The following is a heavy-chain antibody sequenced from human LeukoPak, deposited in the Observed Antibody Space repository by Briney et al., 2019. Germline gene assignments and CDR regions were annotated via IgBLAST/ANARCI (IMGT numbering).Heavy chain of an antibody. J-gene: IGHJ5*02. Sequence: ASVKVSCKASGYTFTKYGISWVRQAPGQGLEWMGWISGYNGNTNYAQKFQGRVTITRNTSISTAYMELSSLRSEDTAVYYCARTLERRWFDPWGQGTLVTVSS. CDR2: ISGYNGNT. D-gene: IGHD1-1*01. CDR1: GYTFTKYG. V-gene: IGHV1-18*01. CDR3: ARTLERRWFDP.